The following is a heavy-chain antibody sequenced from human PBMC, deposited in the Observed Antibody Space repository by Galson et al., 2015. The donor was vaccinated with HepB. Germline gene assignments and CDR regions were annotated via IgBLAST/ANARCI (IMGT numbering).Heavy chain of an antibody. J-gene: IGHJ3*02. CDR3: ARHQGRIQLWPDAFDI. Sequence: SGAEVKKPGESLRISCKGSGYSFTSYWISWVRQMPGKGLEWMGRIDPSDSYTNYSPSFQGHVTISADKSISTAYLQWSSLKASDTAMYYCARHQGRIQLWPDAFDIWGQGTMVTVSS. CDR1: GYSFTSYW. V-gene: IGHV5-10-1*01. CDR2: IDPSDSYT. D-gene: IGHD5-18*01.